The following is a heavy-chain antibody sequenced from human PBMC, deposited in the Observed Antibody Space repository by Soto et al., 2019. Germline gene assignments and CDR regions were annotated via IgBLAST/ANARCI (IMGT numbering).Heavy chain of an antibody. V-gene: IGHV4-34*12. Sequence: PSETLSLTCGVSRGSFSGYYWSWVRQFPGKGLVWIGEIIHTGSTNYNPSLKSRVTMSINRPKKQISLKLSPVTDEETAVYYCARVGQPPSDYRSQRTPVTVSS. CDR2: IIHTGST. D-gene: IGHD2-2*01. J-gene: IGHJ4*02. CDR1: RGSFSGYY. CDR3: ARVGQPPSDY.